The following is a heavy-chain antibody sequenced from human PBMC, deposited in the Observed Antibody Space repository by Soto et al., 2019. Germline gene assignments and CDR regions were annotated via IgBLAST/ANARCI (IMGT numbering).Heavy chain of an antibody. V-gene: IGHV1-3*01. D-gene: IGHD6-19*01. J-gene: IGHJ2*01. CDR1: GYTFTSYA. CDR3: ARDSVAVAGAHWYFDL. CDR2: INAGNGNT. Sequence: QVQLVQSGAEVKKPGASVKVSCKASGYTFTSYAMHWVRQAPGQRLEWMGWINAGNGNTKYSQEFQGRVTITRDTSAITAYMELSSLRSEDTAVYYCARDSVAVAGAHWYFDLWGRGTLVTVSS.